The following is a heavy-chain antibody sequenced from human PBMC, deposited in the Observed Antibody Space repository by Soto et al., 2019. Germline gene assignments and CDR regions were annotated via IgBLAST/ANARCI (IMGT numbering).Heavy chain of an antibody. CDR3: ARYSSSSGTLDY. V-gene: IGHV1-3*01. CDR2: IYPGTGET. D-gene: IGHD6-6*01. Sequence: ASVKVSCKASGSSFTSYAIHWVRQAPGQRLEWMGWIYPGTGETKYSQKFQGRVTITRDTSASTAYMELSRLGSEDTAVYYCARYSSSSGTLDYWGQGTLVTVSS. J-gene: IGHJ4*02. CDR1: GSSFTSYA.